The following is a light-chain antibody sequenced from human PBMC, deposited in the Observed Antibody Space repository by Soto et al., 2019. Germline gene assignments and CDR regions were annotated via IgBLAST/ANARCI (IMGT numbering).Light chain of an antibody. J-gene: IGLJ1*01. CDR1: SSDVGGYNY. CDR2: DVT. V-gene: IGLV2-14*03. Sequence: ALTEPASVSGSPGQSMTISCTGTSSDVGGYNYVSWYQHHPGKAPKLIINDVTNRPSGVSNPFSGSKSGNTASLTISGLQPEDEADYYCSSYTTSNTRQIVFGTGTKVTVL. CDR3: SSYTTSNTRQIV.